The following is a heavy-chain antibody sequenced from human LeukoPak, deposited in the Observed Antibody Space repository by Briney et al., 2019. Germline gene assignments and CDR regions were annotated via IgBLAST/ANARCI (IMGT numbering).Heavy chain of an antibody. CDR3: ARGDWIMDV. J-gene: IGHJ6*02. Sequence: DPGGSLRLSCAASGFTFSSYAMHWVRQAPGKGLEWVAVISYDGSNKYYADSVKGRFIISRDTSKNTLHLQMNSLRAEDSAVYYCARGDWIMDVWGQGTTVTVSS. D-gene: IGHD2-21*01. V-gene: IGHV3-30*14. CDR2: ISYDGSNK. CDR1: GFTFSSYA.